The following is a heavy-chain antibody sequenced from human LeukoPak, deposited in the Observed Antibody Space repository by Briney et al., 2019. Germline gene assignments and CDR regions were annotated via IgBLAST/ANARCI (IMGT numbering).Heavy chain of an antibody. CDR1: GFTFSDYY. V-gene: IGHV3-11*01. CDR2: ISSSGSTI. J-gene: IGHJ4*02. D-gene: IGHD6-13*01. Sequence: GGSLRLSCAASGFTFSDYYMSWIRQAPGKGLEWVSYISSSGSTIYYADSVKGRFTISRDNAKNSLYLQMNSLRAEDTAVYYCTTDPEKWAAGTGRFDYWGQGTLVTVSS. CDR3: TTDPEKWAAGTGRFDY.